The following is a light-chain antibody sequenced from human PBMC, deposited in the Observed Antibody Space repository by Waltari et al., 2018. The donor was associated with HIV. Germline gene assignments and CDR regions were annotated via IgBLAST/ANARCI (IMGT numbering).Light chain of an antibody. CDR3: GTWDNSLSAWV. Sequence: QSVLTQPPSVSAAPGQTLTISCSGSTSIIGNNFVSLYQQFPGTAPKLLLYDNNKRPSGIPDRFSGSRSGTSATLGITGLQTGDEAEYYCGTWDNSLSAWVFGGGTKVTVL. CDR1: TSIIGNNF. V-gene: IGLV1-51*01. CDR2: DNN. J-gene: IGLJ3*02.